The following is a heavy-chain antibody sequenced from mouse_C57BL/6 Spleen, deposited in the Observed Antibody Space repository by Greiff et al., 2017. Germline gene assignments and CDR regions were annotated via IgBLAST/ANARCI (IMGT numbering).Heavy chain of an antibody. CDR2: IYPRDGST. J-gene: IGHJ4*01. V-gene: IGHV1-85*01. CDR1: GYTFTSYD. Sequence: VQLVESGPELVKPGASVKLSCKASGYTFTSYDINWVKQRPGQGLEWIGWIYPRDGSTKYNEKFKGKATLTVDTSSSTAYMELHSLTSEDSAVYFCAREEVYYGNYGGAMDYWGQGTSVTVSS. CDR3: AREEVYYGNYGGAMDY. D-gene: IGHD2-1*01.